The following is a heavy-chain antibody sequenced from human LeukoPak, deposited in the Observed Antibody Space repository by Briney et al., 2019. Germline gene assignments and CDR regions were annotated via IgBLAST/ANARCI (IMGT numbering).Heavy chain of an antibody. CDR2: IIPIFGTA. CDR1: GGTFSSYA. D-gene: IGHD3-3*01. Sequence: GSSVKVSCKASGGTFSSYAISWVRQAPGQGLEWMGGIIPIFGTANYAQKFQGRVTITTDESTSTAYMELSSLRSEDTAVYYCARDRGIPPQGVVIIEDHDAFDIWGQGTMVTVSS. CDR3: ARDRGIPPQGVVIIEDHDAFDI. V-gene: IGHV1-69*05. J-gene: IGHJ3*02.